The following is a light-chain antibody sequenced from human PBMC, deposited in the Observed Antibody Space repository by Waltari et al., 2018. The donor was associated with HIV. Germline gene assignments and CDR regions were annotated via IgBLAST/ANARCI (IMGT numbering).Light chain of an antibody. CDR3: QQYNDWPLT. CDR2: CAS. J-gene: IGKJ4*01. V-gene: IGKV3-15*01. CDR1: QSISSN. Sequence: ELVMTQSPATLSVSPGERATLSCRASQSISSNLAWYQQKPCQAPRLLIYCASTRATGIPARFSGSGSGTEFTLTISSLQSEDFAVYSCQQYNDWPLTFGGGTKVEIK.